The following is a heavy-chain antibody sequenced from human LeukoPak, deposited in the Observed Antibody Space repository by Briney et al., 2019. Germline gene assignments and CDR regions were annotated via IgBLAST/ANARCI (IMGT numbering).Heavy chain of an antibody. CDR3: ARDPGSSGWYELDSHYYYYMDV. CDR2: INPSGGST. V-gene: IGHV1-46*01. CDR1: GYTFTSYY. Sequence: GASVKVSCKASGYTFTSYYMHWVRQAPGQGLEWMGIINPSGGSTSYAQKFQGRVTMTRDTSTSTVYMELSSLRAEDTAVYYCARDPGSSGWYELDSHYYYYMDVWGKGTTVTVSS. J-gene: IGHJ6*03. D-gene: IGHD6-19*01.